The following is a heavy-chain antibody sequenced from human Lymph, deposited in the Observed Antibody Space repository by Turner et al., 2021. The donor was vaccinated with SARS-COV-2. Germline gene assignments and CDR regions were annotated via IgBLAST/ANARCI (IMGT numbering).Heavy chain of an antibody. V-gene: IGHV4-39*01. J-gene: IGHJ4*02. Sequence: QLQLQESGPGLVTPSETLSPTCTVPGGSISSSSHYWGWIRQPPGRGLEWIGHIYYSGSNYYNPSLKSRVTISVDTTKNQFSLKLSSVTAADTAVYYCARLVRRAEYYFDYWGQGTLVTVSS. D-gene: IGHD3-10*01. CDR2: IYYSGSN. CDR1: GGSISSSSHY. CDR3: ARLVRRAEYYFDY.